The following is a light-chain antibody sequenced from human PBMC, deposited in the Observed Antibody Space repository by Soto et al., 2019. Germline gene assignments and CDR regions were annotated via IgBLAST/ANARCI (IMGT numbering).Light chain of an antibody. CDR3: QQYNTYPLT. J-gene: IGKJ4*01. CDR1: QSISNW. V-gene: IGKV1-5*03. Sequence: DIQMTQSPSTLSASVGDRVTITCRASQSISNWLAWYQQKPGKAPNLLIYKASSLESGVPSRFSGSGSGTEFSLTIISLQTDDFATYYCQQYNTYPLTVGGGTKVDIK. CDR2: KAS.